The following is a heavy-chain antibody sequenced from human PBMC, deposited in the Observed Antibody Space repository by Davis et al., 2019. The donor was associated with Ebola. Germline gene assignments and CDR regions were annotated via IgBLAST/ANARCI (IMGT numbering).Heavy chain of an antibody. V-gene: IGHV4-4*07. D-gene: IGHD3-22*01. CDR3: ARQTYYYDSSGYYLGAFDI. Sequence: SETLSLTCTVSGGSISSYYWSWIRQPAGKGLERIGRIYTSGSTNYNPSLKSRVTMSVDTSKNQFSLKLSSVTAADTAVYYCARQTYYYDSSGYYLGAFDIWGQGTMVTVSS. CDR2: IYTSGST. CDR1: GGSISSYY. J-gene: IGHJ3*02.